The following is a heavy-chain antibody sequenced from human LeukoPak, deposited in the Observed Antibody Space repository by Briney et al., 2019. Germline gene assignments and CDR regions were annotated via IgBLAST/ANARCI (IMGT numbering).Heavy chain of an antibody. CDR3: SRPMYSSGLYTAFDI. J-gene: IGHJ3*02. CDR1: GGSISSGTYY. D-gene: IGHD6-19*01. CDR2: IYYSGSS. Sequence: SETLSLTCTVSGGSISSGTYYWGWIRQPPGKGLEWIGSIYYSGSSYYNPSLKSRVTISVNTSKNQFSLKLSSVTAADTAVYYCSRPMYSSGLYTAFDIWGQGTMVTVSS. V-gene: IGHV4-39*01.